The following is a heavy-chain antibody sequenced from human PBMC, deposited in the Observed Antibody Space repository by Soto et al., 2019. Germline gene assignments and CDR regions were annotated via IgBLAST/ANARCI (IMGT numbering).Heavy chain of an antibody. CDR3: AGRCHGTNCLAHFDY. V-gene: IGHV1-69*06. CDR2: IIPIFGTP. D-gene: IGHD2-2*01. CDR1: GGTFNNYV. Sequence: SVKVSCKASGGTFNNYVINWVGQAPGRGLEWMAGIIPIFGTPNYAQKFQGRVTITADKSTSTAYMELNSLRSEDTAVYYCAGRCHGTNCLAHFDYWGQGTPVTVSS. J-gene: IGHJ4*02.